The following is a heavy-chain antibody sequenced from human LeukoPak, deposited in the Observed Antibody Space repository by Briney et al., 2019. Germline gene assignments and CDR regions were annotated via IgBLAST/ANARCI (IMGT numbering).Heavy chain of an antibody. Sequence: GGSLRLSCAASEFTVSTNYMNWVRQAPGKGLEWVSVVYYDGNTYYADSVKGRFTISRDSSKNTLYLQMNSLRAEDTAVYYCARSYSYGPEDYWGQGTLVTVSS. V-gene: IGHV3-53*01. CDR3: ARSYSYGPEDY. J-gene: IGHJ4*02. D-gene: IGHD5-18*01. CDR1: EFTVSTNY. CDR2: VYYDGNT.